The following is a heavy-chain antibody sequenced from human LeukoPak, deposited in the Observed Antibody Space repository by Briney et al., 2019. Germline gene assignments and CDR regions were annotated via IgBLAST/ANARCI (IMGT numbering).Heavy chain of an antibody. D-gene: IGHD2-2*01. CDR3: AAHTSTSDAFDI. J-gene: IGHJ3*02. V-gene: IGHV1-18*01. CDR2: ISAYNGNT. Sequence: GASVKVSCKASGYTFTSYGISWVRQAPGQGLEWMGWISAYNGNTNYAQKLQGRVTMTRDTSTSTVYMELSSLRSEDTAVYYCAAHTSTSDAFDIWGQGTMVTVSS. CDR1: GYTFTSYG.